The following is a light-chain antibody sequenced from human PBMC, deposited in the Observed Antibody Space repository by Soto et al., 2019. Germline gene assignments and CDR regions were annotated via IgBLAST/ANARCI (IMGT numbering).Light chain of an antibody. CDR1: QSVSSN. Sequence: EIVMTQSPATLSVSPGERATLSCRASQSVSSNLAWYQQKPGQAPRLLIYDASTRATGIAARFSASGSGTEFTLTISSLQSEDFAVYYCQQYNNWPRTFGQGNKVE. CDR3: QQYNNWPRT. V-gene: IGKV3-15*01. CDR2: DAS. J-gene: IGKJ1*01.